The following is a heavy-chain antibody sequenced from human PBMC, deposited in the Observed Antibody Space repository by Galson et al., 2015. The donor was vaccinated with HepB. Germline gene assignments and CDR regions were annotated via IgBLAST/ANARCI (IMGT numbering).Heavy chain of an antibody. J-gene: IGHJ6*02. CDR1: GYTFTSYG. Sequence: SVKVSCKASGYTFTSYGISWVRQAPGQGLEWMGWISAYNGNTNYAQKLQGRVTMTTDTSTSTAYMELRSLRSDDTAVYYCARDPHYSSGWYVLDYYYYGMDVWGQGTTVTVSS. CDR3: ARDPHYSSGWYVLDYYYYGMDV. D-gene: IGHD6-19*01. V-gene: IGHV1-18*04. CDR2: ISAYNGNT.